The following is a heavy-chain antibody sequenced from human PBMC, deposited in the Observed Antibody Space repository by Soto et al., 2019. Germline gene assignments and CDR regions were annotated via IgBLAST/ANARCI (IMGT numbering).Heavy chain of an antibody. Sequence: EVQLLESGGGLVQPGGSLRLSCAASGFTFASYAMSWLRQAPGKGLEWVSLISGSGGATYYADSVKGRLTISRDNFKNTVYLQMNSLGAEDSAIYYCAKCDIVVPPAYYMDVWGKGTTVTVS. CDR1: GFTFASYA. V-gene: IGHV3-23*01. CDR2: ISGSGGAT. CDR3: AKCDIVVPPAYYMDV. J-gene: IGHJ6*03. D-gene: IGHD2-15*01.